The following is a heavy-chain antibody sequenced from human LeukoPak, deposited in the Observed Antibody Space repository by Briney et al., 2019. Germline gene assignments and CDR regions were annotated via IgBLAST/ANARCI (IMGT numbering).Heavy chain of an antibody. D-gene: IGHD5-18*01. CDR3: AREKGNSYGYDY. CDR2: IYYSGST. J-gene: IGHJ4*02. V-gene: IGHV4-59*01. Sequence: TPSETLSLTCTVSGGSISSFYWTWIRQPPGKGLEWIGYIYYSGSTNYNPSLKSRVTISVDTSMNQFSLKLSSVTAADTAVYYCAREKGNSYGYDYWGQGTLVTVSS. CDR1: GGSISSFY.